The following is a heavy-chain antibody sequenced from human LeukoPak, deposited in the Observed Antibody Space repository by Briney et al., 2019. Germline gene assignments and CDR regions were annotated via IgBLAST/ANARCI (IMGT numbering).Heavy chain of an antibody. V-gene: IGHV3-11*06. CDR2: ISSSSYT. CDR3: ARAVGYCSSTSCYGHFDY. J-gene: IGHJ4*02. Sequence: KPGGSLRLSCAASGFTFSDYYMSWIRQAPGKGLEWVSYISSSSYTNYADSVKGRFTISRDNAKNSLYLQMNSLRAEDTAVYYCARAVGYCSSTSCYGHFDYWGQGTLVTVSS. D-gene: IGHD2-2*01. CDR1: GFTFSDYY.